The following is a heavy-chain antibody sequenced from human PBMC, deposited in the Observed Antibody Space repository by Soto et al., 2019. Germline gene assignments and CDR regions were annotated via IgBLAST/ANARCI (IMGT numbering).Heavy chain of an antibody. D-gene: IGHD3-9*01. J-gene: IGHJ6*03. CDR2: IYWDDDK. CDR1: GFSLSTSGVG. CDR3: AHILLGGYDTLACYYSSYYYGSMDV. V-gene: IGHV2-5*02. Sequence: QITLKESGPTLVKPTQTLTLTCTFSGFSLSTSGVGVGWIRQPPGKALEWLALIYWDDDKRYSPSLKSRLTSTKDNYTDQVVLTMTNIDPVDTDTYYCAHILLGGYDTLACYYSSYYYGSMDVWGKGTTVTVSS.